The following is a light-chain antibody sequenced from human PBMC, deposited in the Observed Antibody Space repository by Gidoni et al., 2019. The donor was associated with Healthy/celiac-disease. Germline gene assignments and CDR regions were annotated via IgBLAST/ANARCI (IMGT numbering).Light chain of an antibody. CDR3: MQGTHWPPMETKAP. V-gene: IGKV2-30*01. CDR1: QSLVYSDGNTY. CDR2: KVS. J-gene: IGKJ1*01. Sequence: DVVMIQSPPSLPVTLGQPASISCRSSQSLVYSDGNTYLNWFQQSPGQSPRRLIYKVSNRDSGVPDRFSGSGSGTDFTLKISRVEAEDVGVYYCMQGTHWPPMETKAPFGQGTKVEIK.